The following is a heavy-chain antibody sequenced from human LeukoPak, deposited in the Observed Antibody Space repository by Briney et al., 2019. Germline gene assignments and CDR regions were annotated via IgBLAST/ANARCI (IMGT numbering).Heavy chain of an antibody. V-gene: IGHV3-66*01. CDR1: GFIVSSYY. CDR2: LYSGGST. D-gene: IGHD6-13*01. Sequence: GGSLRLSCAASGFIVSSYYMSWVRQAPGKGLDWVSVLYSGGSTYYADSVKGRFTTSRDSSKNMLYLQMNSLRDEDTAVYYCARGHPIAAGFDPWGQGTLVTVSS. J-gene: IGHJ5*02. CDR3: ARGHPIAAGFDP.